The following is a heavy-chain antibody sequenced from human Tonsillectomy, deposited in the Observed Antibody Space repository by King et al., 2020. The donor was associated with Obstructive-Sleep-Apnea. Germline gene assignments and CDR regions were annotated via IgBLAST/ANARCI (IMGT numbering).Heavy chain of an antibody. D-gene: IGHD3-16*01. Sequence: VQLVESGGGLVEPGKSLRLSCAASGFTFRNYAMSWVRQAPGKGLELGSALTGSGDTTYYSDSVKGHFTISRDNSREWLYLEMNSPTVQDTAVYYCARRSGISYGYFDFWGQGILVTVSS. V-gene: IGHV3-23*04. CDR2: LTGSGDTT. CDR1: GFTFRNYA. CDR3: ARRSGISYGYFDF. J-gene: IGHJ4*02.